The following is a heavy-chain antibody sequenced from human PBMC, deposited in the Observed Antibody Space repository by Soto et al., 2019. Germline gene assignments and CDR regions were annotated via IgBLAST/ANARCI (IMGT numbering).Heavy chain of an antibody. Sequence: LSLTCSVSGVSISSYFWSWIRQPPGRGLEWIGYTYHRGSTNYSPSLKSRVAISLDTSNNQFSLKVNSVTAADTAVYYCARIGGYHGPLDYWGQGTLVTVSS. CDR3: ARIGGYHGPLDY. J-gene: IGHJ4*02. D-gene: IGHD3-16*02. CDR1: GVSISSYF. V-gene: IGHV4-59*01. CDR2: TYHRGST.